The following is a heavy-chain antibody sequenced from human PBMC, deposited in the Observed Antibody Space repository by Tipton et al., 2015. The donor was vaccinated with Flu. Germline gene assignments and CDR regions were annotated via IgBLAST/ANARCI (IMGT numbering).Heavy chain of an antibody. Sequence: TLSLTCSVSGYSIRSAYCWGRVRRPPGKGLEWIGNICPGSPYYNPSLRSRVTMSVARSNDQFSLRLTSVTAADTAVYFCARRTFSNYVSEPKNWFDFWGQGALVTVSS. J-gene: IGHJ5*01. CDR3: ARRTFSNYVSEPKNWFDF. V-gene: IGHV4-38-2*01. CDR1: GYSIRSAYC. CDR2: ICPGSP. D-gene: IGHD4-11*01.